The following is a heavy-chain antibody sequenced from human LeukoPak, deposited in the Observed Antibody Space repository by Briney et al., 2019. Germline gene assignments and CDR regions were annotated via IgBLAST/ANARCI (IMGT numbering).Heavy chain of an antibody. CDR2: ISAYNGNT. CDR3: ARDTYSSGWYGEYYYYYYMDV. V-gene: IGHV1-18*01. D-gene: IGHD6-19*01. J-gene: IGHJ6*03. CDR1: GYTFTSYG. Sequence: GASVKVSCKASGYTFTSYGISWVRQAPRQGLEWMGWISAYNGNTNYAQKLQGRVTMTTDTSTSTAYMELRSLRSDDTAVYYCARDTYSSGWYGEYYYYYYMDVWGKGTTVTVSS.